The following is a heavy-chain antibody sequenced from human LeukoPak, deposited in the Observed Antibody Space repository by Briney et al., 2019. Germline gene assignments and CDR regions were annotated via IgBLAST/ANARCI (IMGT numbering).Heavy chain of an antibody. Sequence: PGGSVRLSCAASDVTFSTFTMHWVRQAPGKGLEGVSSISSSSRTVNYADSVQGRFIVSRDNANNSMFLQMNDLRREDTAVYYCAKGSPRGGLDSWGQGPLVTVSS. CDR3: AKGSPRGGLDS. CDR2: ISSSSRTV. D-gene: IGHD1-14*01. J-gene: IGHJ4*02. V-gene: IGHV3-48*01. CDR1: DVTFSTFT.